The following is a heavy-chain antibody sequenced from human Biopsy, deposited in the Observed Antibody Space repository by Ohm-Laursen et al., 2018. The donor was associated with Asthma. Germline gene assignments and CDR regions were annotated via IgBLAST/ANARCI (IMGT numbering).Heavy chain of an antibody. Sequence: SVTVSCKASGGTFSSYAISWVRQAPGQGLEWMGGIIPIFGTAHYAQKFQGRVTITADESTSTAYMELSSLRSEDTAVYYCARDPHNSYLASLRSKFNYYYYGMDVWGQGTTVTVSS. CDR2: IIPIFGTA. J-gene: IGHJ6*02. V-gene: IGHV1-69*13. CDR1: GGTFSSYA. D-gene: IGHD2/OR15-2a*01. CDR3: ARDPHNSYLASLRSKFNYYYYGMDV.